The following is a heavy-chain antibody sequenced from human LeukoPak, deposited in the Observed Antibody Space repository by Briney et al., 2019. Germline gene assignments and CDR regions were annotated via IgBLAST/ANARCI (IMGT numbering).Heavy chain of an antibody. J-gene: IGHJ4*02. CDR1: GFTLSSYW. CDR2: INSDGSST. CDR3: ARDLPYYDYVWGSYRYTDYFDY. V-gene: IGHV3-74*01. Sequence: SGGSLRLSCAASGFTLSSYWMHWVRQAPGKGLVWVSRINSDGSSTSYADSVKGRFTISRDNAKNTLYLQMNSLRAEDMAVYYCARDLPYYDYVWGSYRYTDYFDYWGQGTLVTVSS. D-gene: IGHD3-16*02.